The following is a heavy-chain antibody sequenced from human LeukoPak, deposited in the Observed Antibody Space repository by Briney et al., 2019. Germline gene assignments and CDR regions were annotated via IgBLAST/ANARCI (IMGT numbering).Heavy chain of an antibody. CDR3: ARGETQATYYYDSSGYVVDY. CDR1: GFTFSSYW. V-gene: IGHV3-7*01. D-gene: IGHD3-22*01. CDR2: IKQDGSEK. Sequence: GGSLRLSCAASGFTFSSYWMSWVRQAPGKGLEWVANIKQDGSEKYYVDSVKGRFTISRDNAKNSLYLQMDSLRAEDTAVYYCARGETQATYYYDSSGYVVDYWGQGTLVTVSS. J-gene: IGHJ4*02.